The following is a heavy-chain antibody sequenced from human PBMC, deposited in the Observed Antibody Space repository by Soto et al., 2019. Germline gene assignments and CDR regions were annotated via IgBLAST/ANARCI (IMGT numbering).Heavy chain of an antibody. CDR2: IYYSGST. V-gene: IGHV4-59*01. J-gene: IGHJ6*02. D-gene: IGHD6-13*01. CDR3: ARDKGAAAGTWYYYYGMDV. Sequence: SETLSLTCTVSGGSISSYYWSWIRQPPGKGLEWIGYIYYSGSTNYNPSLKSRVTISVETSKNQFSLKLSSVTAADTAVYYCARDKGAAAGTWYYYYGMDVWGQGTTVTVSS. CDR1: GGSISSYY.